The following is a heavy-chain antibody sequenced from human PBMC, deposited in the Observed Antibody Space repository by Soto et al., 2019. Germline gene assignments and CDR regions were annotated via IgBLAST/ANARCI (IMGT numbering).Heavy chain of an antibody. CDR3: AKGGPSIAVAGTAIYYYYYYMDV. V-gene: IGHV3-23*01. J-gene: IGHJ6*03. CDR1: GFTFSSYA. D-gene: IGHD6-19*01. Sequence: PGGSLRLSCAASGFTFSSYAMSWVRQAPGKGLEWVSAISGSGGSTYYADSVKGRFTISRDNSKNTLYLQMNSLRAEDTAVYYCAKGGPSIAVAGTAIYYYYYYMDVWGKGTTVTVSS. CDR2: ISGSGGST.